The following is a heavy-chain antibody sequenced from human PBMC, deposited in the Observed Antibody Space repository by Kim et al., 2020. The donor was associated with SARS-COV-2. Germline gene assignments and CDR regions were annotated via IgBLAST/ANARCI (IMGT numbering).Heavy chain of an antibody. Sequence: YADALKGRVTIARANSKNTLYLQMNSLRAEDTAVYYCAKDMSKISYCSDYWGQGTLVTVSS. D-gene: IGHD5-18*01. J-gene: IGHJ4*02. V-gene: IGHV3-23*01. CDR3: AKDMSKISYCSDY.